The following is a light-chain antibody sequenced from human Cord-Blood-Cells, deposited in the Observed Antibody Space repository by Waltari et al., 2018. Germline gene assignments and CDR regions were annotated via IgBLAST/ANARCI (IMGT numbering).Light chain of an antibody. CDR2: WAS. Sequence: DIVMTQSPDSLAVSPGERATNNCTFSQSVLYSSNNKNYLAWYQQKPGQPPKLLIYWASTRESGVPDRFSGSGSGTDFTLTISSLQAEDVAVYYCQQYYSSWTFGQGTKVEIK. CDR1: QSVLYSSNNKNY. CDR3: QQYYSSWT. V-gene: IGKV4-1*01. J-gene: IGKJ1*01.